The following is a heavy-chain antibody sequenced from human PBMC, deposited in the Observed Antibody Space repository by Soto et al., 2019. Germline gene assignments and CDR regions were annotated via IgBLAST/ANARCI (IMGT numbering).Heavy chain of an antibody. J-gene: IGHJ4*02. D-gene: IGHD6-13*01. CDR1: GFTFSSYA. CDR2: ISGGGNDR. CDR3: ARSLFIAATDTEPFDS. Sequence: VQLLESGGGLVQPGGSLTLSCAASGFTFSSYAMSWVRQAPGKGLELVSAISGGGNDRFYADSVKGRFTISRDNSRNTLYLHMHSLTAEDTAVHYCARSLFIAATDTEPFDSWGQGTLVTVSS. V-gene: IGHV3-23*01.